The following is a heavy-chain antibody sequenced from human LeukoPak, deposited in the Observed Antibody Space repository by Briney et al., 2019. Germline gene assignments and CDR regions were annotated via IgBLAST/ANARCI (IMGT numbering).Heavy chain of an antibody. CDR1: GYTFTSYY. V-gene: IGHV1-46*01. CDR2: INPSGGST. CDR3: ARDLVPNYDFWSGIYYYYYMDV. Sequence: ASVKVSCKASGYTFTSYYMHWVRQAPGQGLEWMGIINPSGGSTNYAQKFQGRVTITADESTSTAYMELSSLRSEDTAVYYCARDLVPNYDFWSGIYYYYYMDVWGKGTTVTVSS. D-gene: IGHD3-3*01. J-gene: IGHJ6*03.